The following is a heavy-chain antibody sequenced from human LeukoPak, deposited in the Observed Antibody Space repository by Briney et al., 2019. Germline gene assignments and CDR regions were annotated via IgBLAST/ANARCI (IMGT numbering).Heavy chain of an antibody. Sequence: ASVKVSCKASGYTFAVYYIHWVRQAPGQGLEWLGWINPNSGGTNYAQKFQGRITMTRDTSITTVYMEVSRLTSDDTAVYYCARDYYDSSGSYDCWGQRTLVTVSS. CDR1: GYTFAVYY. D-gene: IGHD3-22*01. CDR2: INPNSGGT. V-gene: IGHV1-2*02. J-gene: IGHJ4*02. CDR3: ARDYYDSSGSYDC.